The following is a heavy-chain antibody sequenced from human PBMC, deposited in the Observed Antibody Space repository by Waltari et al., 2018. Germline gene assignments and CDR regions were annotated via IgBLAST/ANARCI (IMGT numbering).Heavy chain of an antibody. V-gene: IGHV1-8*01. CDR1: GYTFTSYD. D-gene: IGHD2-2*01. CDR3: ARVVPAAGDAFDI. J-gene: IGHJ3*02. Sequence: QVQLVQSGAEVKKPGASVKVSCKASGYTFTSYDINWVRQATGQGLEWMGLMNPNSGNTGDAQKCEGRVTMTRNTSISTAYMELSSLRSEDTAVYYCARVVPAAGDAFDIWGQGTMVTVSS. CDR2: MNPNSGNT.